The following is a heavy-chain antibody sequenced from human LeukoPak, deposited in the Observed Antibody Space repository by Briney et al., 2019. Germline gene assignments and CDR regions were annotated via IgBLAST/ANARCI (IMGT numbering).Heavy chain of an antibody. CDR1: GFTFSNYV. V-gene: IGHV3-23*01. CDR3: AKGLSYYLDY. Sequence: GGSLRLSCAASGFTFSNYVMRWVRQAPGKGLQWVSTITGSGGGTYYVDAVKGRFTISRDNSNNALYLQMNSLRVDDTAVYYCAKGLSYYLDYWGQGSLVTVSS. CDR2: ITGSGGGT. J-gene: IGHJ4*02.